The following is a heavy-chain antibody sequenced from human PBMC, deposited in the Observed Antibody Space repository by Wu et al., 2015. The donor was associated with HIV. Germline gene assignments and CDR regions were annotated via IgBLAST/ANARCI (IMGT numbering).Heavy chain of an antibody. Sequence: QVQLVQSGTEVKKPGSSVKVSRKASGYTFTGYYMHWVRQAPGQGLEWMGWINPNSGGTNYAQKFQGRVTMTRDTSISTAYMELSRLRSDDTAVYYCARGVYGSGSYMDYWGQGTLVTVSS. J-gene: IGHJ4*02. D-gene: IGHD3-10*01. CDR1: GYTFTGYY. CDR2: INPNSGGT. CDR3: ARGVYGSGSYMDY. V-gene: IGHV1-2*02.